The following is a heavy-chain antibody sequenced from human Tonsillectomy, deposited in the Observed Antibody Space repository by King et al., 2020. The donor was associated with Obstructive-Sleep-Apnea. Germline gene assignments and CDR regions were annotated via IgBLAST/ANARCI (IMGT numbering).Heavy chain of an antibody. J-gene: IGHJ4*02. CDR3: ARDGPRGFDY. CDR1: GFTFSSYG. V-gene: IGHV3-33*01. CDR2: IWYDGSNK. Sequence: VQLVESGGGVVQPGRSLRLSCAASGFTFSSYGMHWVRQAPGKGLVWVAVIWYDGSNKYYADSVKGRFTISIDNSKNTLYLQMNSLRAEDTAVYYCARDGPRGFDYWGQGTLVTVSS. D-gene: IGHD3-10*01.